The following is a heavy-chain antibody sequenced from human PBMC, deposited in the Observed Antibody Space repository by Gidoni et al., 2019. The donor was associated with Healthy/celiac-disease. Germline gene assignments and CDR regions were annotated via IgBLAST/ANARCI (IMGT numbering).Heavy chain of an antibody. V-gene: IGHV3-21*01. J-gene: IGHJ6*02. Sequence: EVQLVESGGGLVKPGGSLRLSCAASGFTFRSYSMNWVRQAPGKGLEWVSSISSSSSYIYYADSVKGRFTISRDNAKNSLYLQMNSLRAEDTAVYHCARIPLGENWNDVSGVYYYYGMDVWGQGTTVTVSS. CDR1: GFTFRSYS. CDR2: ISSSSSYI. D-gene: IGHD1-1*01. CDR3: ARIPLGENWNDVSGVYYYYGMDV.